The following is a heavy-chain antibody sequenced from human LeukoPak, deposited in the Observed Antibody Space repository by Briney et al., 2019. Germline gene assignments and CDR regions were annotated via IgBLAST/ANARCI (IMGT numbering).Heavy chain of an antibody. CDR1: GFTFTSYA. V-gene: IGHV3-23*01. D-gene: IGHD3-22*01. CDR2: IRGSGTVT. Sequence: PGGSLRLSCAASGFTFTSYAMSWVRQPPGKGLEWVSVIRGSGTVTYFADSVKGRFTVSRDNSKTTLYLQMSGLRAEDTAIYYCAKSLDYDGGVLWALPQYWGQGTLVTVSS. CDR3: AKSLDYDGGVLWALPQY. J-gene: IGHJ4*02.